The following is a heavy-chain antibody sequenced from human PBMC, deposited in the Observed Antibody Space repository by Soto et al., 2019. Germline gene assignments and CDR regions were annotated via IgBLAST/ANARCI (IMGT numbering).Heavy chain of an antibody. D-gene: IGHD6-19*01. J-gene: IGHJ6*02. CDR2: IKQDGSDK. Sequence: GGSLIRTCAAAGFTPIRYWMISVRLPPGKGLEVLANIKQDGSDKYYVDSVKGRFTISRDNAKDSLHLQINSLRAEDTAVYYCARAEGYSSGWYGGNYYYGMDVWGQGT. CDR3: ARAEGYSSGWYGGNYYYGMDV. V-gene: IGHV3-7*02. CDR1: GFTPIRYW.